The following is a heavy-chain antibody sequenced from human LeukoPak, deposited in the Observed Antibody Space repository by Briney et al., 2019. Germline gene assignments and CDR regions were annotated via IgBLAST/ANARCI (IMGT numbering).Heavy chain of an antibody. Sequence: SETLSLTCTVSGGSISSYYWSWIRQPPGKGLEWIGYIYYSGSTNYNPSLKSRVTISVDTSKNQFSLKLSSVTAADTAVYYCARQGSTKKGWYFDLWGRGTLVTVSS. CDR2: IYYSGST. CDR3: ARQGSTKKGWYFDL. V-gene: IGHV4-59*08. CDR1: GGSISSYY. D-gene: IGHD2-2*01. J-gene: IGHJ2*01.